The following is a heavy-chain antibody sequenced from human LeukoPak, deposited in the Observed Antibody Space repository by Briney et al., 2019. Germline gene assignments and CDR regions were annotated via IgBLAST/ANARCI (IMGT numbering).Heavy chain of an antibody. CDR3: ARGGNYYDSSGAFDY. V-gene: IGHV1-2*02. D-gene: IGHD3-22*01. CDR1: GYTFTGYY. Sequence: AXVKVSCKASGYTFTGYYMHWVRQAPGQGLEWMGWINPNSGGTNYAQKFQGRVTMTRDTSISTAYMELSRLRSDDTAVYYCARGGNYYDSSGAFDYWGQGTLVTVSS. J-gene: IGHJ4*02. CDR2: INPNSGGT.